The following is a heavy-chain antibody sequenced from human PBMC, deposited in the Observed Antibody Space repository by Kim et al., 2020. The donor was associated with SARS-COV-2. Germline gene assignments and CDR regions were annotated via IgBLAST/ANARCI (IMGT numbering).Heavy chain of an antibody. CDR3: VGHGGASY. D-gene: IGHD1-26*01. J-gene: IGHJ4*02. V-gene: IGHV3-23*01. Sequence: GGSLRLSCAASGFTFRNYGMTWVRQAPGKGLEWVSSISDSGGRTSYADSVQVRFTISRDNSKDTLSLQMNSLRVEDTAIYYCVGHGGASYWGQGALVTVSS. CDR2: ISDSGGRT. CDR1: GFTFRNYG.